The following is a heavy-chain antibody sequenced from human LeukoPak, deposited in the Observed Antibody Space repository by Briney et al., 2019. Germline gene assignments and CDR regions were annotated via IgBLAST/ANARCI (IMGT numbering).Heavy chain of an antibody. V-gene: IGHV4-34*01. CDR3: ASSVGSTDY. D-gene: IGHD1-26*01. CDR1: GESLSKYY. J-gene: IGHJ4*02. Sequence: PSETLSLTCAVYGESLSKYYWTWIRQSPGKGLEWIGEINHRGSTNLNPSLKSRVTLSVDTSKHQFSLNLTSVTAADAAVYYCASSVGSTDYWGQGTLVTVSS. CDR2: INHRGST.